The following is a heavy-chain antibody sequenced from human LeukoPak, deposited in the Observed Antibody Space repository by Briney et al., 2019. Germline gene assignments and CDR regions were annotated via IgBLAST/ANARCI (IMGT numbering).Heavy chain of an antibody. CDR2: ISSSSSYI. CDR3: ARDDHGDFWSGRYFDY. V-gene: IGHV3-21*01. D-gene: IGHD3-3*01. J-gene: IGHJ4*02. Sequence: PGGSLRLSCAASGFTFSSYSMNWVRQAPGKGLEWVSSISSSSSYIYYADSVKGRFTISRDNAKNSLYLQMNSLRAEDTAVYYCARDDHGDFWSGRYFDYWGQGTLVTVSS. CDR1: GFTFSSYS.